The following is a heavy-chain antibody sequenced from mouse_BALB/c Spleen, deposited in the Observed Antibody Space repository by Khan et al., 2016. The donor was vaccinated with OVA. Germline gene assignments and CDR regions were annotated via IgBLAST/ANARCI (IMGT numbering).Heavy chain of an antibody. CDR3: ADRVTRSFAY. V-gene: IGHV5-6*01. J-gene: IGHJ3*01. D-gene: IGHD2-13*01. CDR1: GFTFSSYS. Sequence: EVELVESGGDLVKPGGSLKLSCAVSGFTFSSYSMSWVRQTPDKRLEWVASISSGGDYTYYPDSVKGLFTISRDNAKNILFLQMSDLNSEESALYYYADRVTRSFAYWGQGTLVTVSA. CDR2: ISSGGDYT.